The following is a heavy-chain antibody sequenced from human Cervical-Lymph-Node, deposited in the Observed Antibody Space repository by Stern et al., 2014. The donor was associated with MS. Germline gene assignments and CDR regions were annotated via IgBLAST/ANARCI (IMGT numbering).Heavy chain of an antibody. Sequence: EQLEGEGQGLVKPSQTPSLTCTVSGASTSNGGYYWSWIRKHPGKGLEWIGYIYYSGSTDYNPSLQSRVTISGDTAKSHFSLRLSSVTAADTAVYYCVSYAPTTKSFDNWGQGTLVTVSS. CDR1: GASTSNGGYY. J-gene: IGHJ4*02. CDR2: IYYSGST. D-gene: IGHD2-2*01. V-gene: IGHV4-31*03. CDR3: VSYAPTTKSFDN.